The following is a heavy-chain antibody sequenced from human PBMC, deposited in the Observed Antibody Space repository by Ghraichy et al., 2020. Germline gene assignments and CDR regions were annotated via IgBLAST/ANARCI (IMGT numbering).Heavy chain of an antibody. D-gene: IGHD1-7*01. CDR1: GYSFTSYW. Sequence: GESLNISCKGSGYSFTSYWIGWVRQMPGKGLEWMGIIYPGDSDTRYSPSFQGQVTISADKCISTAYLQWSSLKASDTAMYYCARHCKLKLKLPGGGYYYYMDVWGNRDHGHRLL. J-gene: IGHJ6*03. CDR3: ARHCKLKLKLPGGGYYYYMDV. CDR2: IYPGDSDT. V-gene: IGHV5-51*01.